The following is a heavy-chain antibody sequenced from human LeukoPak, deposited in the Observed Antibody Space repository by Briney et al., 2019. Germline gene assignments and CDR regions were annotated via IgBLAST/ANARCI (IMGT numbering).Heavy chain of an antibody. D-gene: IGHD6-6*01. CDR2: ISSSSSYI. CDR1: GFTFSSYS. V-gene: IGHV3-21*01. CDR3: ARDLPTPRIAARLFDY. Sequence: GGSLRLSCAASGFTFSSYSMNWVRQAPGKGLEWVSSISSSSSYIYYADSVKGRFTISRDNAKNSLYLQMNSLRAEDTAVYYCARDLPTPRIAARLFDYWGQGTLVTVSS. J-gene: IGHJ4*02.